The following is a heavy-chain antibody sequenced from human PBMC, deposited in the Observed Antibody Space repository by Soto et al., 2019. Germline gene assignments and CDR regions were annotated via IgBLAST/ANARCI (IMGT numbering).Heavy chain of an antibody. Sequence: GESLKISCEGSGYSFTSYWIGWLPQMPGKGLEWMGIIYPGDSDTRYSPSFQGQVTISADKSISTAYLQWSSLKASDTAMYYCARTSAAGKYYYGMDVWGQGTTVTVSS. D-gene: IGHD6-13*01. V-gene: IGHV5-51*01. CDR3: ARTSAAGKYYYGMDV. J-gene: IGHJ6*02. CDR1: GYSFTSYW. CDR2: IYPGDSDT.